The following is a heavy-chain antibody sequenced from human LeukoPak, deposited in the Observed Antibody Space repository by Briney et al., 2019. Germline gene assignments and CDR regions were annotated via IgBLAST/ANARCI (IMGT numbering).Heavy chain of an antibody. CDR1: GGTFSSYA. CDR2: IIPIFGTA. D-gene: IGHD2-2*01. J-gene: IGHJ2*01. V-gene: IGHV1-69*01. CDR3: ARAVVPAAPGRFDL. Sequence: ASVKVSCKASGGTFSSYAISWVRQAPGQGLEWMGGIIPIFGTANYAQKFQGRVTITADESTSTAYMELSSLRSEDTAVYYCARAVVPAAPGRFDLWGRGTLVTVSS.